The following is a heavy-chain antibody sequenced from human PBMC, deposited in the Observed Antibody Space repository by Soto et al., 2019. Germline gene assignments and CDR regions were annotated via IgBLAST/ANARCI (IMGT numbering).Heavy chain of an antibody. D-gene: IGHD2-21*01. Sequence: EVQLVESGGGLVQPGRSLRLSCAASGFTFDDYAMHWVRQRPGKGLEWVSGIDWNSGSVDYAGSLKGRFTIYRDNADKALDLKMRSLRADETALYYCVKGRGPYQVKYGMDVWGQGTTVTVSS. CDR3: VKGRGPYQVKYGMDV. CDR1: GFTFDDYA. V-gene: IGHV3-9*01. J-gene: IGHJ6*02. CDR2: IDWNSGSV.